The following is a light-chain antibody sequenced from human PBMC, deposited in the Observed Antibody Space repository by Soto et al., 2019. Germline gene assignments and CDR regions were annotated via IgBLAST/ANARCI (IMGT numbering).Light chain of an antibody. J-gene: IGKJ1*01. CDR1: QGINSY. CDR2: AAS. V-gene: IGKV1-9*01. CDR3: QQLNSYPRT. Sequence: DIQLTQSPSVLSASVGDRVTITCRASQGINSYLAWYQQKPGKVPKLLIYAASTLHSGVPSRFSGSGSGTEFTFTISSLQPEDFATYYCQQLNSYPRTFGQGTKVDIK.